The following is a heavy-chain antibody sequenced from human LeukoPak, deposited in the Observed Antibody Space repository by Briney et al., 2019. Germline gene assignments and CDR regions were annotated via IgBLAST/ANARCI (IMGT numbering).Heavy chain of an antibody. D-gene: IGHD3-22*01. CDR1: GFTFSSYA. CDR2: ISGSGDNT. CDR3: AKGSYYDSSGTYYFDY. V-gene: IGHV3-23*01. J-gene: IGHJ4*02. Sequence: GGSLRLSCAASGFTFSSYAMSWVRQAPGKGLEWVSAISGSGDNTYYADSVKGRFTIFRDNSKNTLYLQMNSLRAEDTALYYCAKGSYYDSSGTYYFDYWGQGTLVTVSS.